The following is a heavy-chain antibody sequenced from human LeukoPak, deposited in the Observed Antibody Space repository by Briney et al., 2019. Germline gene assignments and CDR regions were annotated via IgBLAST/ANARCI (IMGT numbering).Heavy chain of an antibody. CDR1: GFTFGSYS. J-gene: IGHJ3*02. CDR2: IWYDGSNK. V-gene: IGHV3-33*08. Sequence: GGSLRLSCAASGFTFGSYSMNWVRQAPGKGLEWVAVIWYDGSNKYYADSVKGRFTFSRDNSKNTLYLQMNSLRAEDTAVYYCARARYLTGSRDDAFDIWGQGTVVTVSS. D-gene: IGHD1-26*01. CDR3: ARARYLTGSRDDAFDI.